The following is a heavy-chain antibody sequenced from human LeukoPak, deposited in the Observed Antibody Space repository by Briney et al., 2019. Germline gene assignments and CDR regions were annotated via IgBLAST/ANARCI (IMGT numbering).Heavy chain of an antibody. V-gene: IGHV3-49*04. CDR2: IRRKTYGGTT. CDR1: EFTFGDYA. CDR3: TRRNGGDRLYYFDY. J-gene: IGHJ4*02. D-gene: IGHD2-21*01. Sequence: GGSLRLSCTASEFTFGDYAMSWVRQAPGKGLEWVGFIRRKTYGGTTEYAASVKGRFTISRDDSKSITYLQMNSLKTEDTAVYYCTRRNGGDRLYYFDYWDQGTLVTVSS.